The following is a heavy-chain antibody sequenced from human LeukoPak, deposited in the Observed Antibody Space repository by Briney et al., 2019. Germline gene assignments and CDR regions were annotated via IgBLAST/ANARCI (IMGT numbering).Heavy chain of an antibody. CDR3: ARDTSHLSYGMDV. CDR1: GLTFSSYS. J-gene: IGHJ6*02. V-gene: IGHV3-21*01. Sequence: GGSLRLSCAASGLTFSSYSMNWVRQAPGKGLEWVSSISSSSSYIYYADSVKGRFTISRDNAKNSLYLQMNSLRAEDTAVYYCARDTSHLSYGMDVWGQGTTVTVSS. CDR2: ISSSSSYI.